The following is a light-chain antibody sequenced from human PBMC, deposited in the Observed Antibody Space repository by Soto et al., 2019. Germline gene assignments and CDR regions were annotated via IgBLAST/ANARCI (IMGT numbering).Light chain of an antibody. CDR1: SSNIGSNP. CDR3: AAWDNSVNVYV. V-gene: IGLV1-44*01. Sequence: QSVLTQPPSASGTPGQRGTISCSGGSSNIGSNPVNWYQQLPGTAPKLLIYTNNQRPSGVPDRVAGSKSGTSASLAISGLQSEDEADYYCAAWDNSVNVYVFGSGTKVTVL. CDR2: TNN. J-gene: IGLJ1*01.